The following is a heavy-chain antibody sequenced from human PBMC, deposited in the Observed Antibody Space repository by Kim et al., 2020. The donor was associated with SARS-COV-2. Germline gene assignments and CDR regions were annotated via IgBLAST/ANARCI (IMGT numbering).Heavy chain of an antibody. V-gene: IGHV4-31*03. CDR3: ARDSRGYSYGYGLDP. J-gene: IGHJ5*02. D-gene: IGHD5-18*01. CDR1: GGSISSGGYY. Sequence: SETLSLTCTVSGGSISSGGYYWSWIRQHPGKGLEWIGYIYYSGSTYYNPSLKSRVTISVDTSKNQFSLKLSSVTAADTAVYYCARDSRGYSYGYGLDPWGQGTLVTVSS. CDR2: IYYSGST.